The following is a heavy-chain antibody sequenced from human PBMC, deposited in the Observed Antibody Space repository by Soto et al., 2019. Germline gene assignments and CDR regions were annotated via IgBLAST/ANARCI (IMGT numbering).Heavy chain of an antibody. CDR2: IYYSGST. CDR3: ARRYGSAFDI. J-gene: IGHJ3*02. CDR1: GGSISSYY. D-gene: IGHD3-10*01. Sequence: QVQLQESGPGLVKPSETLSLTCTVSGGSISSYYWSWIRQPPGKGLEWIGYIYYSGSTNYNPSLKSRVTISVDTSKNQFSLKPSSVTAADTAVYYCARRYGSAFDIWGQGTMVTVSS. V-gene: IGHV4-59*01.